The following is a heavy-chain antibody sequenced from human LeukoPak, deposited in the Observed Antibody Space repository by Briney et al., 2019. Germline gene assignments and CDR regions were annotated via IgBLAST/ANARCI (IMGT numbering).Heavy chain of an antibody. J-gene: IGHJ6*03. CDR2: ISGSGGST. CDR3: AKDAGDTAMVIYTSYPMAA. CDR1: GFTFSSYA. V-gene: IGHV3-23*01. D-gene: IGHD5-18*01. Sequence: GGSLRLSCAASGFTFSSYAMSWVRQAPGKGLEWVSAISGSGGSTYYADSVKGRFTISRDNSKNTLYLQMNSLRAEDTAAYYCAKDAGDTAMVIYTSYPMAAGGKGTRLTIS.